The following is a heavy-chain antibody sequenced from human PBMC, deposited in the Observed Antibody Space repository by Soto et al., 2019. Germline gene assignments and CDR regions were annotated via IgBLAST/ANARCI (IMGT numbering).Heavy chain of an antibody. J-gene: IGHJ4*02. CDR3: TTSVTGTPRATDY. V-gene: IGHV3-15*01. D-gene: IGHD1-7*01. CDR2: IKSTIAGGRI. CDR1: GFTFNKAW. Sequence: EVQLVESGGGLVKPGGSLRLSCEASGFTFNKAWMSWVRQAPGKGPEWVGRIKSTIAGGRIDYRAPVNGRFTISKDDSKTTLYLEMNSLKTEDTAVYYCTTSVTGTPRATDYWGQGTLVTVSS.